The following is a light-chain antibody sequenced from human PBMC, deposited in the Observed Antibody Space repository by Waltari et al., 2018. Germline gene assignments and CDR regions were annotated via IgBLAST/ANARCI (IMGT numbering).Light chain of an antibody. V-gene: IGKV1-5*03. CDR2: QTS. Sequence: DLQMTQSPSTLSASVGDRVTITCRARQSIRSCLAWYQQKPGKAPKLLIYQTSTLDTGVPSRFSASGTGTEFTLTVSSLQPDDFATYYCQQYNSYPLPFGGGTNVEIK. CDR1: QSIRSC. J-gene: IGKJ4*01. CDR3: QQYNSYPLP.